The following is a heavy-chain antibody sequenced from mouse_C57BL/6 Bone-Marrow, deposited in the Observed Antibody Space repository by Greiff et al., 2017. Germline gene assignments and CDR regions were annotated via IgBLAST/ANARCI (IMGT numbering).Heavy chain of an antibody. D-gene: IGHD1-1*01. CDR2: INPSNGGT. Sequence: QVQLQQPGTELVKPGASVKLSCKASGYTFTSYWMHWVKQRPGQGLEWIGNINPSNGGTNYNEKFKSKATLTVDKSSRTAYMQLSSLTSEDSAVYYCARSGFHYCGSSSAMDYWGQGTSVTVSS. V-gene: IGHV1-53*01. CDR3: ARSGFHYCGSSSAMDY. CDR1: GYTFTSYW. J-gene: IGHJ4*01.